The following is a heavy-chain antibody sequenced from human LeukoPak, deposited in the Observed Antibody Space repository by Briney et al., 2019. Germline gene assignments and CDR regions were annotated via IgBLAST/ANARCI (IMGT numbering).Heavy chain of an antibody. D-gene: IGHD6-19*01. Sequence: GGSLRLSCAASGFTFSSYAMSWVRQAPGKGLEWVAVIWYDGSNKYYADSVKGRFTISRDNSKNTLYLQMNSLRAEDTAVYYCARETEWLRFDYWGQGTLVTVSS. CDR2: IWYDGSNK. J-gene: IGHJ4*02. CDR1: GFTFSSYA. V-gene: IGHV3-33*08. CDR3: ARETEWLRFDY.